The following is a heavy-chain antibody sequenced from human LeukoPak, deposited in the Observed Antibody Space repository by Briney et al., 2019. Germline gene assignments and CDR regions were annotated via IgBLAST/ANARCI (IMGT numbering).Heavy chain of an antibody. CDR2: IKEDGSEK. Sequence: GGSLRLSCAGSGFTFSSHWMNWVRQAPGKGLEWVASIKEDGSEKHYVDSVSGRFTISRDNAKNSLHLQMSSLRAEDTAVYYCARRGITISGVLVYHYPGLDVWGQGTTVTVSS. V-gene: IGHV3-7*01. CDR3: ARRGITISGVLVYHYPGLDV. J-gene: IGHJ6*02. D-gene: IGHD3-3*01. CDR1: GFTFSSHW.